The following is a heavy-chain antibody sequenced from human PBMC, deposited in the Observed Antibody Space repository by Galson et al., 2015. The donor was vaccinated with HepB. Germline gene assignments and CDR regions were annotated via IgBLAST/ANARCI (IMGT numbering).Heavy chain of an antibody. D-gene: IGHD3-10*01. CDR1: GGSISSYY. J-gene: IGHJ4*02. CDR3: ASIGQGSGSYLGSLDY. V-gene: IGHV4-59*08. CDR2: IYYSGSA. Sequence: QVQLQESGPGLVKPSETLSLTCTVSGGSISSYYWSWIRQPPGKGLEWIGYIYYSGSANYNPSLKSRATISVDTSKNQFSLKLSSVTAADTAVYYCASIGQGSGSYLGSLDYWGQGTLVTVSS.